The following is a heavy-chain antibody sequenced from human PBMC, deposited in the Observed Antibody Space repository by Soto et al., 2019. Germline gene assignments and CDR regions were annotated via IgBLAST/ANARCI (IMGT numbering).Heavy chain of an antibody. J-gene: IGHJ5*02. CDR1: GYTFTGYY. CDR2: INPNSGGT. V-gene: IGHV1-2*04. D-gene: IGHD6-13*01. CDR3: ARDNRYSSSWYAFAL. Sequence: ASVKVSCKASGYTFTGYYMHWVRQAPGQGLEWMGWINPNSGGTNYAQKFQGWVTMTRDTSISTAYMELSRLRSDDTAVYYCARDNRYSSSWYAFALWGQGTLVTVSS.